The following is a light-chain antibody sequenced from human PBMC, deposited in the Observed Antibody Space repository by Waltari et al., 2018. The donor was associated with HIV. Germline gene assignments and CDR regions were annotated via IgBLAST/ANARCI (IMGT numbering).Light chain of an antibody. CDR1: QSISSS. Sequence: DIQMTQSPSTLSASVGDRVSITCRASQSISSSLAWYQQKPGKVPQLLIYKASTLESGGPARFSGSGSGTQFTLTISSLQPDDFATYYCQQYGRSRTFGQGTKVDIK. V-gene: IGKV1-5*03. J-gene: IGKJ1*01. CDR3: QQYGRSRT. CDR2: KAS.